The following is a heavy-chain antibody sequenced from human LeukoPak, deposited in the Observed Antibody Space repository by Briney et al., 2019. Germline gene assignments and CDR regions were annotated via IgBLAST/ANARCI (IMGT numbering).Heavy chain of an antibody. CDR3: VYGGSYYVA. D-gene: IGHD1-26*01. Sequence: GGSLRLSCVASGFTFTRYWMTWVRHAPGTGLELVANIKEDGSEKYYVDSVKGRFTISRDNAKNSLYLQMNSLRAEDTALYYCVYGGSYYVAWGQGTLVTVSS. CDR2: IKEDGSEK. V-gene: IGHV3-7*01. J-gene: IGHJ5*02. CDR1: GFTFTRYW.